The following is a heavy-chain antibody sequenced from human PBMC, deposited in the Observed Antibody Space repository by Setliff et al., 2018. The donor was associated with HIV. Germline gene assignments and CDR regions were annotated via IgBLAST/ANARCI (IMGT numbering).Heavy chain of an antibody. D-gene: IGHD1-26*01. CDR3: ARASVGATGLYAFDI. V-gene: IGHV4-61*09. J-gene: IGHJ3*02. Sequence: SETLSLTCTVSGGSINSGSYYWSWIRQTAGKGLEWIGHIYTSGSTNYNPSLKSRVTISVDTSKTQFSLRLNSLTATDTALYYCARASVGATGLYAFDIWGQGTVVTVSS. CDR2: IYTSGST. CDR1: GGSINSGSYY.